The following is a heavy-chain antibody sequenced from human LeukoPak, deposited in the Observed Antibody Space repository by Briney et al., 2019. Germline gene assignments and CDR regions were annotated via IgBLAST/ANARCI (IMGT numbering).Heavy chain of an antibody. CDR3: TTDDYYGNNGYYYVGFAY. Sequence: PGGSLRLSCAASGFPFSSHWLSWFRQSPGKGLEWVAHINQDGSEKYYVDSVRGRFTISRDNAKNSLYLQMNSLRAEDTAVYYCTTDDYYGNNGYYYVGFAYWGQGTLVTVSS. J-gene: IGHJ4*02. D-gene: IGHD3-22*01. CDR2: INQDGSEK. V-gene: IGHV3-7*01. CDR1: GFPFSSHW.